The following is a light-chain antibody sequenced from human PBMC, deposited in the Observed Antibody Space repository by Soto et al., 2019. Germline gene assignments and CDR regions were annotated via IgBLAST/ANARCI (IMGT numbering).Light chain of an antibody. CDR3: VLYMGSGISV. V-gene: IGLV8-61*01. Sequence: QTVVTQEPSFSVSHGGTVTLTCGLSSGSVSTSYYPTWYQQTPGQAPRTLIYRTNTRSSGVPDRFSGSILGNKAALTITGAHADDESDYYCVLYMGSGISVFGGGTKLTVL. J-gene: IGLJ2*01. CDR2: RTN. CDR1: SGSVSTSYY.